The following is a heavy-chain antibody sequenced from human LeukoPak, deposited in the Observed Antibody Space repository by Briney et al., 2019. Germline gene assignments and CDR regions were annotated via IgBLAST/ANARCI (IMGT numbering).Heavy chain of an antibody. CDR3: ARDFKYSSDY. CDR1: GFTFSSYW. D-gene: IGHD6-6*01. CDR2: IKSDGRST. V-gene: IGHV3-74*01. Sequence: PGGSLRLSCAASGFTFSSYWMHWVRQAPGKGLVWVSLIKSDGRSTSYADSVKGRFTISRDNAKNTVYLQMNSLRVEDTVVYYCARDFKYSSDYWGQGTLVTVSS. J-gene: IGHJ4*02.